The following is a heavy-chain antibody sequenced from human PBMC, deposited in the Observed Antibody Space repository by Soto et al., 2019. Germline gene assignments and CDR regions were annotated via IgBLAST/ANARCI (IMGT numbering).Heavy chain of an antibody. CDR2: ISSSSRYI. D-gene: IGHD2-15*01. Sequence: EVQLVESGGGLVKPGGSLRLSCAASGLTLSTYNMNWVRQAPGKGLEWVSWISSSSRYIYYTDSVKGRFTISRDNAKNSLYLQMKRLRAEDTAVYYCETSVVKADGTRGFDYWGQGTLVTVSS. CDR3: ETSVVKADGTRGFDY. J-gene: IGHJ4*02. CDR1: GLTLSTYN. V-gene: IGHV3-21*01.